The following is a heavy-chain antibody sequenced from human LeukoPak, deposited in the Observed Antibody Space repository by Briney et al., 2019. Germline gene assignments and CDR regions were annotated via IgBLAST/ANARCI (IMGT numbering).Heavy chain of an antibody. CDR2: IYYSGST. J-gene: IGHJ4*02. Sequence: KASETLSLTCTVSGGSISSGDYYWSWIRQPPGKGLEWIGYIYYSGSTYYNPSLKSRVPISVDTSKNQFSLKLSSVTAADTAVYYCARASGSYDAVDYWGQGTLVTVSS. CDR1: GGSISSGDYY. V-gene: IGHV4-30-4*08. CDR3: ARASGSYDAVDY. D-gene: IGHD1-26*01.